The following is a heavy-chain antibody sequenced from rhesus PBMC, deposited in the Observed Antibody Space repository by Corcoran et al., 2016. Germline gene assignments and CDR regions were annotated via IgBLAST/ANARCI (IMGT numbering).Heavy chain of an antibody. J-gene: IGHJ6*01. Sequence: QVQLQESGPGLVKPSETLSLTCTVSGGSITAYHTWNWFRQAPGTAVEWIGAVYGNRGSTNYNHSRKSLVTISKDTSKNQFSLRLTSVPAADTAVSYCARQGYTDHLGGLDSWGQGVVVTVSS. CDR1: GGSITAYHT. V-gene: IGHV4-143*01. CDR3: ARQGYTDHLGGLDS. CDR2: VYGNRGST. D-gene: IGHD2-39*02.